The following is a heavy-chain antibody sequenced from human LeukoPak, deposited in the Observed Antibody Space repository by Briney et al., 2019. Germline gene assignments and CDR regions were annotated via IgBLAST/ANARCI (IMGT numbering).Heavy chain of an antibody. CDR2: VYYNGST. V-gene: IGHV4-59*08. Sequence: GSLRLSCTVSGFTFSSHAMTWVRQAPGKGLEWIGHVYYNGSTNYNPSLKSRVTISVDTSKNQFSLKLTSVTAADTAVYFCARFIGYCSSLSCYPGKSWFDPWGQGSVVTVSS. CDR3: ARFIGYCSSLSCYPGKSWFDP. CDR1: GFTFSSHA. J-gene: IGHJ5*02. D-gene: IGHD2-2*01.